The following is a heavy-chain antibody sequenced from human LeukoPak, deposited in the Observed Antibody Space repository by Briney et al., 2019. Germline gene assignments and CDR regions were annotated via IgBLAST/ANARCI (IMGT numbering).Heavy chain of an antibody. CDR3: ARVGETGTVTMELDL. V-gene: IGHV3-30*04. J-gene: IGHJ1*01. D-gene: IGHD1-7*01. Sequence: GGSLRLSCAASGFAFADYSLHWVRQAPGKGLEWVALMSFDGNFENFADPVKGRFTISRDTARNTLYLHMGSLGVEDSAVYYCARVGETGTVTMELDLWGQGALVTVSS. CDR1: GFAFADYS. CDR2: MSFDGNFE.